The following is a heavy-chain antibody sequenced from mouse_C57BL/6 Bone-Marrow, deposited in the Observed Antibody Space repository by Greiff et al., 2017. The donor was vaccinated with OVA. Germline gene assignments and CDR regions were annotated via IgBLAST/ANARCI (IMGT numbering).Heavy chain of an antibody. CDR1: GYSFTGYY. J-gene: IGHJ2*01. Sequence: DVKLVESGPELVKPGASVKISCKASGYSFTGYYMNWVKQSPEKSLEWIGEINPSTGGTTYNQKFKAKATLTVAKSSSTAYLQLKSLTSEDSAVYYCAIVLPAYYYGSSYEYFDYWGQGTTLTVSS. CDR2: INPSTGGT. D-gene: IGHD1-1*01. CDR3: AIVLPAYYYGSSYEYFDY. V-gene: IGHV1-42*01.